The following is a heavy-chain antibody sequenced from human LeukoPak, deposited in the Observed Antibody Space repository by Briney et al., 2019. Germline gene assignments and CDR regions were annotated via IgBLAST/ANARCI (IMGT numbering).Heavy chain of an antibody. Sequence: SETLSLTCAVYGGSFSGYYWSWIRQPPGKGLEWIGEINHSGSTNYNPSLKSRVTISVDTSKNQFSLKLSSVTAADTAVYYCARGGRQHHSKKKGGFWSGYSNFDYWGQGTLVTVSS. CDR2: INHSGST. V-gene: IGHV4-34*01. CDR3: ARGGRQHHSKKKGGFWSGYSNFDY. J-gene: IGHJ4*02. CDR1: GGSFSGYY. D-gene: IGHD3-3*01.